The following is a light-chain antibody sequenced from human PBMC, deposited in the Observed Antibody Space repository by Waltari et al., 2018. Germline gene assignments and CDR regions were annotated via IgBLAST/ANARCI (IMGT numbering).Light chain of an antibody. CDR1: QRLSSL. V-gene: IGKV3-11*01. CDR2: AVS. CDR3: QQRSSWPPT. J-gene: IGKJ1*01. Sequence: EILLTPSPATLSLSPGDRATLSCRSSQRLSSLLAWYQHKPGHAPRLLVYAVSNQAADIPARFSGSGSGTDFTLTITSLEPEDFAVYYCQQRSSWPPTFGPGTKVDIK.